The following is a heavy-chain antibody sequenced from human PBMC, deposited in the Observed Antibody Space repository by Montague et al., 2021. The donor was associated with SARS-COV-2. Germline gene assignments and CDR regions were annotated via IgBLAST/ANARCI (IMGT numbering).Heavy chain of an antibody. J-gene: IGHJ6*02. CDR3: AGGPAATYYYGMDV. D-gene: IGHD2-15*01. Sequence: TLSLTCTVSGGSISSGSYYWSWIRQPAGKGLEWIGRIYTSGSTNYNPPLKSRVTISADTSKNQFSLKLSSVTAADTAVYCCAGGPAATYYYGMDVWGQGTTVTVSS. CDR2: IYTSGST. CDR1: GGSISSGSYY. V-gene: IGHV4-61*02.